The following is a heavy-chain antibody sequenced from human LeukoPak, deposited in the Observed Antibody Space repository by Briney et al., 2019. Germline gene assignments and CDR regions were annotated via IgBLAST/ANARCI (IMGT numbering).Heavy chain of an antibody. J-gene: IGHJ3*02. V-gene: IGHV4-61*02. Sequence: SETLSLTCTVSGGSISSGSYYWSWIRQPAGKGLEWIGRIYTSGSTNYNPSLKSRVTISVDTSKNQFSLKLSSVTAADTAVYYCARVSPLGAFDIWGQGTMVTVSS. CDR3: ARVSPLGAFDI. CDR1: GGSISSGSYY. D-gene: IGHD3-16*01. CDR2: IYTSGST.